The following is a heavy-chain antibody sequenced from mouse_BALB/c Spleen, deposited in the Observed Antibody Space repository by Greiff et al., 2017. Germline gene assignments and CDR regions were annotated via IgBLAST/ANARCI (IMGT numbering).Heavy chain of an antibody. Sequence: VMLVESGPGLVAPSQSLSITCTVSGFSLTSYGVHWVRQPPGKGLEWLGVIWAGGSTNYNSALMSRLGISKDNSKNQVFIKMNSLQTDDTAMYYCASDRSDPAWCAYWGQGTLLTVSA. V-gene: IGHV2-9*02. CDR2: IWAGGST. J-gene: IGHJ3*01. CDR1: GFSLTSYG. CDR3: ASDRSDPAWCAY.